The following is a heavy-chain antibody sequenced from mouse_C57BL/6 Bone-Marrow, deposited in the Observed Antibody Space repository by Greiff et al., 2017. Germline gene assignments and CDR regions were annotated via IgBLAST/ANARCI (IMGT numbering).Heavy chain of an antibody. CDR2: ISDGGSYT. Sequence: EVKLVESGGGLVKPGGSLKLSCAASGFTFSSYAMSWVRQTPEKRLGWVATISDGGSYTYYPDNVKGRFTISRDNAKHNLYLQMSHLKSEDTAKYYCARDYYGSSYGYWGQGTLVTVSA. CDR3: ARDYYGSSYGY. V-gene: IGHV5-4*01. J-gene: IGHJ3*01. CDR1: GFTFSSYA. D-gene: IGHD1-1*01.